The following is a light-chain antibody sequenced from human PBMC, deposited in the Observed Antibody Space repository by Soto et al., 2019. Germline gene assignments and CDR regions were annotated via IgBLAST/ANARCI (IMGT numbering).Light chain of an antibody. CDR2: DAS. Sequence: DIQMTQSPSTLSASVGDRVTITCRASQSISSWLAWYQQRPGKAPKLLIYDASTLESGVPSRFSGSGSGTEFTLTISSLQPDDFATYYCQQYKSYWWTCGQGTKVEIK. CDR1: QSISSW. J-gene: IGKJ1*01. V-gene: IGKV1-5*01. CDR3: QQYKSYWWT.